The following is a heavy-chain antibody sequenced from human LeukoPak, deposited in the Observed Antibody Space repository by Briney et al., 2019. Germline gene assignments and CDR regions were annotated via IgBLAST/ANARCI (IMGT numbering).Heavy chain of an antibody. CDR1: GFTLSGYA. CDR3: ARSSDPAYDSSGYYSLDPYYYGMDV. D-gene: IGHD3-22*01. J-gene: IGHJ6*02. CDR2: IWYDGINT. V-gene: IGHV3-33*01. Sequence: GRSLRLSCAASGFTLSGYAMHWVRQAPGKGLEWVAVIWYDGINTYYTDTVGDRFTISRDNSKNTLYLQMNSLRAEDTAVYYCARSSDPAYDSSGYYSLDPYYYGMDVWGQGTTVTVSS.